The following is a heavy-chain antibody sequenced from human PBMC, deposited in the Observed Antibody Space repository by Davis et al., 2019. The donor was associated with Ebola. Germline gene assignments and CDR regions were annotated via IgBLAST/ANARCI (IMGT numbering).Heavy chain of an antibody. CDR1: GFTFSSYA. CDR2: ISFDGSNK. J-gene: IGHJ6*02. CDR3: SRDTGGEIVLVTAAHTYYYYGMDV. Sequence: SLMIHCAASGFTFSSYAMHWVRQAPGKGLEWVAVISFDGSNKYYADSVKGRFTISRDNSKNTLYLQMNSMRAEDTAVYYCSRDTGGEIVLVTAAHTYYYYGMDVWGQGTTVTVSS. V-gene: IGHV3-30*04. D-gene: IGHD2-2*01.